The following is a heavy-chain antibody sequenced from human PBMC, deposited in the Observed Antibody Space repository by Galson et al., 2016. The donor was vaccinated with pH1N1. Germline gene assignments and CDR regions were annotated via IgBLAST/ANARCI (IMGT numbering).Heavy chain of an antibody. Sequence: SLRLSCAASGVTFGNFAMSWVRQSPGNGLGWVGIMSCGVGDSTYDVDSVKGRFTICRDNSKNILYLQMDSLRADETAVYYCAKYDSSRFYYGRILKWGQGPLVVVSS. CDR1: GVTFGNFA. J-gene: IGHJ4*02. CDR3: AKYDSSRFYYGRILK. V-gene: IGHV3-23*01. CDR2: MSCGVGDST. D-gene: IGHD3-22*01.